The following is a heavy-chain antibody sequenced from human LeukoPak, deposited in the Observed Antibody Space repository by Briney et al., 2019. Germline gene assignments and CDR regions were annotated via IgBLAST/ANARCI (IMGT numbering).Heavy chain of an antibody. D-gene: IGHD3-3*01. Sequence: SQTLSLTCTVSGGSISSGDYYRSWIRQPPGKGLEWIGYIYYSGSTYYNPSLKSRVTISVDTSKDQFSLKLSSVTAADTAVYYCARVTTIFGVVWLDAFDIWGQGTMVTVSS. V-gene: IGHV4-30-4*08. CDR1: GGSISSGDYY. CDR3: ARVTTIFGVVWLDAFDI. CDR2: IYYSGST. J-gene: IGHJ3*02.